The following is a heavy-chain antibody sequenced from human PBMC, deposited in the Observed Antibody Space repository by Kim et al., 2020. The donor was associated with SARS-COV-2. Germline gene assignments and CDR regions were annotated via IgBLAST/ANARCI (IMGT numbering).Heavy chain of an antibody. CDR2: ISGSGGST. D-gene: IGHD2-2*01. V-gene: IGHV3-23*01. J-gene: IGHJ4*02. CDR3: AKWGIVVVPAASFGGY. Sequence: GGSLRLSCAASGFTFSSYAMSWVRQAPGKGLEWVSAISGSGGSTYYADSVKGRFTISRDNSENTLYLQMNSLRAEDTAVYYCAKWGIVVVPAASFGGYWGQGTLVTVSS. CDR1: GFTFSSYA.